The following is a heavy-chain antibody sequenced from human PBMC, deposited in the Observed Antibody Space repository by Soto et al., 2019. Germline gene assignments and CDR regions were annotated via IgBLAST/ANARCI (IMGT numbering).Heavy chain of an antibody. CDR3: ARAHYGDYGYGMDV. Sequence: QLQLQESGSGLVKPSQTLSLTCAVSGGSISSGGYSWSWIRQPPGKGLEWIGYIQHGGSTYYNPSLKSRVTISVDRSKNQFFLKLTSVTAADTAVYYCARAHYGDYGYGMDVWGQGTTVTVSS. V-gene: IGHV4-30-2*01. CDR2: IQHGGST. D-gene: IGHD4-17*01. J-gene: IGHJ6*02. CDR1: GGSISSGGYS.